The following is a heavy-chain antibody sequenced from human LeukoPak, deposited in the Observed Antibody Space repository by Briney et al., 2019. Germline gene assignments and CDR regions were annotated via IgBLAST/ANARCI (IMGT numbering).Heavy chain of an antibody. D-gene: IGHD3-10*01. CDR3: AKGPPHYYGSGRGYYYYMDV. CDR2: ISGSGGST. V-gene: IGHV3-23*01. J-gene: IGHJ6*03. CDR1: GFTFSSYA. Sequence: PGGSLRLSCAASGFTFSSYAMSWVRQAPGKGLEWVSAISGSGGSTYYADSVKGRFTISRDNSKNTLYLQMNSLRAEDTAVYHCAKGPPHYYGSGRGYYYYMDVWGKGTTVTVSS.